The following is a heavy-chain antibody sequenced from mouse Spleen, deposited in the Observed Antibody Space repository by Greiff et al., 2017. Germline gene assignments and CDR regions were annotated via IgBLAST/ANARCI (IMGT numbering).Heavy chain of an antibody. J-gene: IGHJ4*01. CDR1: GFTFSDYG. CDR3: ARDGYPYAMDY. CDR2: ISSGSSTI. Sequence: DVKLVESGGGLVKPGGSLKLSCAASGFTFSDYGMHWVRQAPEKGLEWVAYISSGSSTIYYADTVKGRFTISRDNAKNTLFLQMTSLRSEDTAMYYCARDGYPYAMDYWGQGTSVTVSS. D-gene: IGHD2-3*01. V-gene: IGHV5-17*01.